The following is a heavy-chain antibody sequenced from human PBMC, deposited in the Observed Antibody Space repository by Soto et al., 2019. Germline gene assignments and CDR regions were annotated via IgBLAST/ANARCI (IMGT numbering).Heavy chain of an antibody. J-gene: IGHJ4*02. V-gene: IGHV1-2*04. D-gene: IGHD4-17*01. CDR3: ARTPLTTMTTAIHFDY. Sequence: ASVKVSCKASGYTFTGYYMHWVRQAPGQGLEWMGWINPNSGGTNYAQTFQGWVTMTRDTSISTVYLDLSRLRSDDTAVYYCARTPLTTMTTAIHFDYWGQGTLVTVSS. CDR1: GYTFTGYY. CDR2: INPNSGGT.